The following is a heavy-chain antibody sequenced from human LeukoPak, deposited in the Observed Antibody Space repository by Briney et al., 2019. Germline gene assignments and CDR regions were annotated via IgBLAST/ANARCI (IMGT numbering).Heavy chain of an antibody. V-gene: IGHV1-18*01. Sequence: ASVRVSCKPSGRTFSSYAISWVRHAPGQGLEWMGWISAYNGNTNYAQKLQGRVTMTTDTSTSTAYMELRSLRSDDTAVYYCARYAAAGGDYWGQGTLVTVSS. CDR3: ARYAAAGGDY. CDR1: GRTFSSYA. CDR2: ISAYNGNT. D-gene: IGHD6-13*01. J-gene: IGHJ4*02.